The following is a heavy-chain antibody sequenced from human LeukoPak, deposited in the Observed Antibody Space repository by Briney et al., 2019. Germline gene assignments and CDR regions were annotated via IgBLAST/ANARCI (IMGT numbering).Heavy chain of an antibody. CDR2: ISNSGSP. V-gene: IGHV4-59*02. J-gene: IGHJ4*02. CDR1: SASVSSYY. CDR3: ARGGAGPLRD. Sequence: PSETLSLTCTVSSASVSSYYWSWVRQPPGGGLEWIGYISNSGSPSYNPSLKSRVTFSADTSKNHLSLKLNSVTPADTAVYFCARGGAGPLRDWGQGTLVTVSS. D-gene: IGHD3-16*01.